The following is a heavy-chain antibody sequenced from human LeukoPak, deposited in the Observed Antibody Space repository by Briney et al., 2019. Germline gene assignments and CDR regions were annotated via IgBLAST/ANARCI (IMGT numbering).Heavy chain of an antibody. CDR3: ARVDYGDYSKDFDY. CDR2: INHSGWT. D-gene: IGHD4-17*01. CDR1: GGSFSGYY. Sequence: SETLSLTCAVYGGSFSGYYWSWIRQPPGKGLEWIGEINHSGWTNYNPSLESRVTISVDTSKNQFSLKVNSVTAADTAVYYCARVDYGDYSKDFDYWGQGTLVTVSS. V-gene: IGHV4-34*01. J-gene: IGHJ4*02.